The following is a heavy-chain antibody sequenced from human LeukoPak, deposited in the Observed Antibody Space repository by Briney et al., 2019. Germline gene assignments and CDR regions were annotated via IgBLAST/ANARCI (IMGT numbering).Heavy chain of an antibody. CDR1: GFTFSSYS. J-gene: IGHJ4*02. CDR3: AREGYDFWSGYRNYFDD. CDR2: ISSSSSTI. Sequence: PGGSLRLSCAASGFTFSSYSMNWVRQAPGKGLEWVSYISSSSSTIYYADSVKGRFTISRDNAKNSLYLQMNSLRAEDTAVYYCAREGYDFWSGYRNYFDDWGQGTLVTVSS. D-gene: IGHD3-3*01. V-gene: IGHV3-48*01.